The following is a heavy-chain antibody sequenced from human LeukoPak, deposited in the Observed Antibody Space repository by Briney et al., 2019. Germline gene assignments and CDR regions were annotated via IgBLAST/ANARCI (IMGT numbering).Heavy chain of an antibody. J-gene: IGHJ4*02. D-gene: IGHD2-2*01. CDR1: SGSISGYY. CDR3: ARYYCSSTTCYYFDY. CDR2: IHYSGST. V-gene: IGHV4-59*01. Sequence: PSETLSLTCTVSSGSISGYYWSWIRQPPGKGLEWIGYIHYSGSTNYNPSLKSRVTISVDTSKNQFSLKLRSVTAADTAVYYCARYYCSSTTCYYFDYGGQGTLVTVSS.